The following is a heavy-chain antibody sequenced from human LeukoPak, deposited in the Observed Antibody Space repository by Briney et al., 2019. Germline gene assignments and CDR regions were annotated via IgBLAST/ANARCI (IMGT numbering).Heavy chain of an antibody. Sequence: SETLSLTCSVSGGSVSRSSYYWGWIRQPPGKGLEWIGSISYNGSTDYNPSLKSRVSISVDTSKNQFSLRLSSVTAADTAVYYCARKQRFCSSSTCRYLGIDYWGQGTLVTVSS. CDR1: GGSVSRSSYY. D-gene: IGHD2-2*01. J-gene: IGHJ4*02. CDR2: ISYNGST. V-gene: IGHV4-39*01. CDR3: ARKQRFCSSSTCRYLGIDY.